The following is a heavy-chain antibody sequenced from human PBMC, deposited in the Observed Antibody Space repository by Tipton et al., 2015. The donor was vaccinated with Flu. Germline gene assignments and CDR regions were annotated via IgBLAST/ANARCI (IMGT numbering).Heavy chain of an antibody. CDR2: ISGYNGNT. Sequence: QSGAEVKNPGASMKVSCKTSGYIFSAYGISWVRQAPGQGLEWLGYISGYNGNTKYAQKFQGRLTLVADSSTDTAYMELRSLRPDDTAIYYCARAGLQGDAFDVWGQGTMATGS. J-gene: IGHJ3*01. CDR3: ARAGLQGDAFDV. CDR1: GYIFSAYG. V-gene: IGHV1-18*01.